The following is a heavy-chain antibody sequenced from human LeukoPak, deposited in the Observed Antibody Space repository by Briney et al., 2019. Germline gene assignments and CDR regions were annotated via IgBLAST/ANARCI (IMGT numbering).Heavy chain of an antibody. D-gene: IGHD3-9*01. CDR2: IYSGGST. CDR1: GFTVSSNY. V-gene: IGHV3-53*01. J-gene: IGHJ4*02. CDR3: ASVRYFDWPPFDY. Sequence: QAGGSLRLSCAASGFTVSSNYMSWVRQAPGKGLEWVSVIYSGGSTYYADSVKGRFTIFRDNSKNTLYLQMNSLRAEDTAVYYCASVRYFDWPPFDYWGQGTLVTVSS.